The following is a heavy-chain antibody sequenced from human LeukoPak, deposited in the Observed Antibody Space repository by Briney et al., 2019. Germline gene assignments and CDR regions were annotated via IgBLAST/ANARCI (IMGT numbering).Heavy chain of an antibody. CDR2: IIPILGIA. CDR3: ARARGDYDSSGYYYYYYGMDV. V-gene: IGHV1-69*02. D-gene: IGHD3-22*01. CDR1: GGTFSSYT. J-gene: IGHJ6*02. Sequence: SVKVSCKASGGTFSSYTISGVRQAPGQGLEWMGRIIPILGIANYAQKFQGRVTITADKSTSTAYMELSSLRSEDTAVYYCARARGDYDSSGYYYYYYGMDVWGQGTTVTVSS.